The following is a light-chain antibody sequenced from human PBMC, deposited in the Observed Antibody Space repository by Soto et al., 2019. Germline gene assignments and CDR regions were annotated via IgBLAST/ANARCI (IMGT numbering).Light chain of an antibody. Sequence: QTVVTQEPSLTVSPGGTVTLTCGSSTGAVTSGHWPHWIQQKPGQVPRTLLYDTTNKHSWTPARFAGSLLGGKAALTLSGAQPEDEADYYCLLSISNTVVFGGGTQLTVL. J-gene: IGLJ2*01. CDR3: LLSISNTVV. V-gene: IGLV7-46*01. CDR1: TGAVTSGHW. CDR2: DTT.